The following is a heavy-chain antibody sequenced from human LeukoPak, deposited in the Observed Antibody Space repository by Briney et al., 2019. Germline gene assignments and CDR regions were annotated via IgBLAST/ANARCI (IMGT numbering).Heavy chain of an antibody. V-gene: IGHV3-30*02. CDR1: GFTFSNYG. CDR2: IRYDGSNK. Sequence: PGGSLRLSCAASGFTFSNYGIHWVRQAPGKGLEWVAFIRYDGSNKYYADSVKGRFTISRDNSKNTLYLQMNSLRAEDTAVYYCARGSSIIDPYYYYMDVWGKGTTVTVSS. CDR3: ARGSSIIDPYYYYMDV. J-gene: IGHJ6*03. D-gene: IGHD1-14*01.